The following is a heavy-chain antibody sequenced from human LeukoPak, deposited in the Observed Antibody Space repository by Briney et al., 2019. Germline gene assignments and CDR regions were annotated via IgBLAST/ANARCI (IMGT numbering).Heavy chain of an antibody. J-gene: IGHJ4*02. D-gene: IGHD3-3*01. CDR3: ASSIDFWSGYWHY. CDR1: GGTFSSYA. CDR2: IIPIFGTA. V-gene: IGHV1-69*05. Sequence: WASVKVSCKASGGTFSSYAISWVRQAPGQGLEWMGGIIPIFGTANYAQKFQGRVTITTDESTSTAYMELSSLRSEDMAVYYCASSIDFWSGYWHYWGQGTLVTVSS.